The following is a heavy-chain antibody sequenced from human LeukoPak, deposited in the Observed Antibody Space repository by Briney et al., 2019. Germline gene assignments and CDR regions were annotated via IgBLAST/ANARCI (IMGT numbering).Heavy chain of an antibody. D-gene: IGHD3-9*01. V-gene: IGHV3-15*01. CDR3: TTGRLRYFDWLLIL. Sequence: GGSLRLSCAASGFTFSNAWMSWVRQAPGKGLEWVGRIKSKTDGGTTDYAAPVNGRFTISRDDSKNTLYLQMNSLKPEDTAVYFCTTGRLRYFDWLLILWGQGTLVTVSS. CDR2: IKSKTDGGTT. CDR1: GFTFSNAW. J-gene: IGHJ4*02.